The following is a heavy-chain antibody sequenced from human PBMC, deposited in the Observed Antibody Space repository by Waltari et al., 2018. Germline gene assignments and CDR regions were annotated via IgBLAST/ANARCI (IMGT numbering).Heavy chain of an antibody. Sequence: EVQLVDSGGGLVQPGGSLRLSCIVAGFTFSSYSMIWGRQAPGKGVGGDLFISSTSSTIYYAESVKGRFTISRDNAKNSLYLTMNSLRDEDTAVYYCARAQYNYMDVWGKGTTVTVSS. CDR1: GFTFSSYS. CDR3: ARAQYNYMDV. V-gene: IGHV3-48*02. CDR2: ISSTSSTI. J-gene: IGHJ6*03.